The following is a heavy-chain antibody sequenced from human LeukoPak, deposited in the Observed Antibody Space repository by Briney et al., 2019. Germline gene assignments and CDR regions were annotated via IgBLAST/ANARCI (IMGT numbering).Heavy chain of an antibody. CDR2: ITNWNGGST. Sequence: GGSLRLSCEASGFTFDDYGMSWVRQSTGKGLEWVSAITNWNGGSTGYADSVRGRFTISRDNAKNSLYLQMNSLRAEDTALYYCARDGLIPLGATSSYFDYWGQGTLVTVSS. CDR3: ARDGLIPLGATSSYFDY. J-gene: IGHJ4*02. CDR1: GFTFDDYG. V-gene: IGHV3-20*04. D-gene: IGHD1-26*01.